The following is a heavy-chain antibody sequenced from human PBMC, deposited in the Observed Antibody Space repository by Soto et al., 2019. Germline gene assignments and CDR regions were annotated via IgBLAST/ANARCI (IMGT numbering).Heavy chain of an antibody. Sequence: QVQLVQSGAEVKKPGASVKVSCKASGYTFTSYDINWVRQATGQGLEWMGWMNLNSGYTGYAQKFQGRVTMTRDNYMRTAFMELSSLRSEDTAVYYCARANGDFDYWGQGTLVTVSS. CDR3: ARANGDFDY. D-gene: IGHD4-17*01. J-gene: IGHJ4*02. CDR2: MNLNSGYT. V-gene: IGHV1-8*01. CDR1: GYTFTSYD.